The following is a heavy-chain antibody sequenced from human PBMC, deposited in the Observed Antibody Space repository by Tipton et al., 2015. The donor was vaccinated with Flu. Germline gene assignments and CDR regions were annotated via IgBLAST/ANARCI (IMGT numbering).Heavy chain of an antibody. Sequence: TLSLTCTVSGGSISSSISYWSWVRQSPGKGLEWIGSIYYDNTYYNPSLKSRVTMSADTSKNQFSLRLSAVTAADTAVYYCASDLWNDRRAYYYYGVDVWGQGTTVTVSS. CDR2: IYYDNT. V-gene: IGHV4-39*07. J-gene: IGHJ6*02. CDR1: GGSISSSISY. CDR3: ASDLWNDRRAYYYYGVDV. D-gene: IGHD1-1*01.